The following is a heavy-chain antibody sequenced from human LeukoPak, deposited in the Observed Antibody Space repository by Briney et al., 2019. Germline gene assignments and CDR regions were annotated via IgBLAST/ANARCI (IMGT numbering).Heavy chain of an antibody. CDR1: GGSFSGYY. Sequence: SETLSLTCAVYGGSFSGYYWSWLRQPPEKGLEWIGEINHSGSTNYNPSLKSRVTISVDTSKNRFSLKLSSVTAADTAVYYCARERRNGEPNDYWGQGTLVTVSS. V-gene: IGHV4-34*01. D-gene: IGHD1-1*01. CDR3: ARERRNGEPNDY. CDR2: INHSGST. J-gene: IGHJ4*02.